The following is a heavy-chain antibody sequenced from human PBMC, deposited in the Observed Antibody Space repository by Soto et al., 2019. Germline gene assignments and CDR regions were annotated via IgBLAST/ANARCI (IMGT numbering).Heavy chain of an antibody. CDR3: ARAYDYDSFPL. V-gene: IGHV3-21*01. CDR2: ISSSSSYI. D-gene: IGHD5-12*01. Sequence: GGSLRLSCAASGFTFSSYIMNWVRQSPGKGLEWVSSISSSSSYIYYADSVKGRFTISRDSAKNSLYLQMNSLRAEDTAVYYCARAYDYDSFPLWGRGTLVTVSS. CDR1: GFTFSSYI. J-gene: IGHJ2*01.